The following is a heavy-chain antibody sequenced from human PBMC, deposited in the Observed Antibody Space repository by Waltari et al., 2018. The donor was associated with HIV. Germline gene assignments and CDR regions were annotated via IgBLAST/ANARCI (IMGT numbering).Heavy chain of an antibody. D-gene: IGHD6-19*01. CDR2: MNPNSGET. CDR3: VRAAIYSRGCFDY. V-gene: IGHV1-8*01. J-gene: IGHJ4*02. Sequence: QVQLVQSGAEVKTPGASVKVSCKASGYTFTSYDINWVRQATGQGLEWMGWMNPNSGETGYAQKFQGRITRTSNTSISTVYMELSSLTSEETAVYYCVRAAIYSRGCFDYWGQGTLVTVSS. CDR1: GYTFTSYD.